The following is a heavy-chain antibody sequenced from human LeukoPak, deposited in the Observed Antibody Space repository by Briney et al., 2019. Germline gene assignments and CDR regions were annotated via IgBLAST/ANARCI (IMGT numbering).Heavy chain of an antibody. J-gene: IGHJ5*02. CDR2: ISAYNGNT. CDR1: GYTFTSYD. Sequence: ASVKVSCKASGYTFTSYDINWVRQATGQGLEWMGWISAYNGNTNYAQKFQGRVTMTEDTSTDTAYMELSSLRSEDTAVYYCATAYTVNWFDPWGQGTLVTVSS. D-gene: IGHD4-11*01. CDR3: ATAYTVNWFDP. V-gene: IGHV1-8*01.